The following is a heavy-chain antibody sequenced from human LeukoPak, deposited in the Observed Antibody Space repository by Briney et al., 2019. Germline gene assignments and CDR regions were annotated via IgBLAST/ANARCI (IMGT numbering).Heavy chain of an antibody. V-gene: IGHV3-9*01. CDR3: AKDKRAVVVITTFSAFDI. Sequence: GGSLRLSCAASGFTFDDYAMHWVRHAPGKGLEWVSGISWNSGSIGYADSVKGRFTISRDNAKNSLYLQMNSLRAEDTALYYCAKDKRAVVVITTFSAFDIWGQGTMVTVSS. J-gene: IGHJ3*02. D-gene: IGHD3-22*01. CDR2: ISWNSGSI. CDR1: GFTFDDYA.